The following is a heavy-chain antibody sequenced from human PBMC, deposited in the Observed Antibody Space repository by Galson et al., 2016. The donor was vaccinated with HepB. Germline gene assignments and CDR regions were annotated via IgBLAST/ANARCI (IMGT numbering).Heavy chain of an antibody. J-gene: IGHJ5*02. Sequence: SLRLSCAASGFSFNIENMNWARQAAGKGLGWLSYISKSSSPIFYADSVKGRFTTSRDNGKNTLYLQMTVLPVEDTGVYYCARGLGASWFYLWGQGTLVTVSS. D-gene: IGHD3-16*01. CDR2: ISKSSSPI. V-gene: IGHV3-48*04. CDR1: GFSFNIEN. CDR3: ARGLGASWFYL.